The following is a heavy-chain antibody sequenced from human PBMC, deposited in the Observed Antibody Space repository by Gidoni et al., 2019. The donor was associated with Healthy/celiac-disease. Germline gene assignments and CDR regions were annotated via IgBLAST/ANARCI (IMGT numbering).Heavy chain of an antibody. D-gene: IGHD1-20*01. CDR1: GFTFSSYA. Sequence: EVQLVESGGGLVQPGGSLRLSCSASGFTFSSYAMHWVRQAPGKGLEYVSAISSNGGSTYYADSVKGRFTISRDNSKNTLYLQMSSLRAEDTAVYYCVKGGITGAPSYYFDYWGQGTLVTVSS. V-gene: IGHV3-64D*08. J-gene: IGHJ4*02. CDR2: ISSNGGST. CDR3: VKGGITGAPSYYFDY.